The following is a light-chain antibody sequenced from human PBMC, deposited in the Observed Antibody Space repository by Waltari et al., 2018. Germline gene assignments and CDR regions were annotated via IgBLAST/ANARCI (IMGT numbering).Light chain of an antibody. J-gene: IGLJ2*01. CDR1: KSNIGSDA. Sequence: QSVLTQAPSASGTPGQRVTISCSGSKSNIGSDAVTWYQQFPGAAPKLLIYNNYQRPSGVPDRFSASKSGTSASLVITGLQSDDEADYYCAVWDDTLNGPVFGGGTKLTVL. CDR2: NNY. CDR3: AVWDDTLNGPV. V-gene: IGLV1-44*01.